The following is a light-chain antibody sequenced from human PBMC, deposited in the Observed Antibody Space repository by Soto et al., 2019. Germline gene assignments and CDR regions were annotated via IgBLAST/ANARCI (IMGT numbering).Light chain of an antibody. V-gene: IGKV3-15*01. Sequence: EIVMTQSPATLSVSPGERATLFCRASQSVSNNLAWYQQKPGQAPRLLIYGASTRATGVPARFSGSGSGTEFTLTISSLQSEDFAVYYCQQYNEWLRPTFGQGTKLEIK. J-gene: IGKJ2*01. CDR1: QSVSNN. CDR2: GAS. CDR3: QQYNEWLRPT.